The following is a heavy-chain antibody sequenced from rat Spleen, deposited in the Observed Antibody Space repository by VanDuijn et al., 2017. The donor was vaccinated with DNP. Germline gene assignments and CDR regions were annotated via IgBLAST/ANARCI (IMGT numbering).Heavy chain of an antibody. CDR2: ISYDGTRT. V-gene: IGHV5S10*01. CDR3: VTGVYGGYEDWFAY. Sequence: EVQLVESGGGLVQPGNSLKLSCAASGFTFSDYAMAWVRQSPKKGLEWVATISYDGTRTYYRDSVTGRFTIYRDSAKSTLYLQMDSLRSEDTATYYYVTGVYGGYEDWFAYWGQGTLVTVSS. CDR1: GFTFSDYA. D-gene: IGHD1-11*01. J-gene: IGHJ3*01.